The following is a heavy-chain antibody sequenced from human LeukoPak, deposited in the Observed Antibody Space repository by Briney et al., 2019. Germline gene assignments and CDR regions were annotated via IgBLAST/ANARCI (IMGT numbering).Heavy chain of an antibody. J-gene: IGHJ4*02. CDR2: IKQDGSEK. Sequence: PGGPLRLSCAASGFTFSSYWMSWVRQAPGKGLEWVANIKQDGSEKYYVDSVKGRFTISRDNAKNSLYLQMNSLRAEDTAVYYCARVGCSSGWYSGYFDYWGQGTLVTVSS. V-gene: IGHV3-7*01. CDR3: ARVGCSSGWYSGYFDY. CDR1: GFTFSSYW. D-gene: IGHD6-19*01.